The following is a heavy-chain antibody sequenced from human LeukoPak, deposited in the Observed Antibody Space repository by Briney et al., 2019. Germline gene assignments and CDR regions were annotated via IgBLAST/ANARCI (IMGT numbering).Heavy chain of an antibody. D-gene: IGHD6-19*01. Sequence: GGSLRLSCAAPGFTFSSYAMSWVRQAPGEGLEWVSAISGSGGSTYYADSVKGRVTISTDNSKNTLSLQMNRLRAEDTGVYYCAKDRSWLVRGAFDIWGQGTMVTVSS. V-gene: IGHV3-23*01. CDR1: GFTFSSYA. CDR2: ISGSGGST. CDR3: AKDRSWLVRGAFDI. J-gene: IGHJ3*02.